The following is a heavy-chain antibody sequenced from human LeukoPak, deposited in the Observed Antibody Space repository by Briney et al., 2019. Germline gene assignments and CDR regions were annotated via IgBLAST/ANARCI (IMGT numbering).Heavy chain of an antibody. CDR2: IYYSGST. J-gene: IGHJ4*02. Sequence: PSETLSLTCTVSGGSISSYSWSWIRQPPGKGLEWIGYIYYSGSTNYNPSLKSRVTISVDTSKNQFSLKLSSVTAADTAVYYCASGLGYWGQGTLVTVSS. CDR3: ASGLGY. CDR1: GGSISSYS. V-gene: IGHV4-59*08.